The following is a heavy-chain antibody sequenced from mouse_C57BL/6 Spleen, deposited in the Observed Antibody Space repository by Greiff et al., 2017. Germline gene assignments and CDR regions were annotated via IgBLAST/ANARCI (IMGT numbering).Heavy chain of an antibody. CDR2: IYPGDGDT. CDR1: GYAFSSSW. J-gene: IGHJ4*01. CDR3: AREGDGLGYYAMDY. D-gene: IGHD2-3*01. V-gene: IGHV1-82*01. Sequence: VQLQQSGPELVKPGASVKISCKASGYAFSSSWMNWVKQRPGKGLEWIGRIYPGDGDTNYNGKFKGKATLTADKSSSTAYMQLSSLTSEDSAVYFCAREGDGLGYYAMDYWGQGTSVTVSS.